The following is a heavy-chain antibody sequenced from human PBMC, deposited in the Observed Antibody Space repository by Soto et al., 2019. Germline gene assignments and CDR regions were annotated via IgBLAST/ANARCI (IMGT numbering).Heavy chain of an antibody. Sequence: AASVKVSCKASGYTFTSYDINWVRQATGQGLEWMGWMNPNSGNTGYAQKFQGRVTMTRNTSISTAYMELSSLRSEDTAVYYCARGRYCSGGSCYFTYNWFDPWGQGTLVTVSS. J-gene: IGHJ5*02. D-gene: IGHD2-15*01. CDR3: ARGRYCSGGSCYFTYNWFDP. V-gene: IGHV1-8*01. CDR2: MNPNSGNT. CDR1: GYTFTSYD.